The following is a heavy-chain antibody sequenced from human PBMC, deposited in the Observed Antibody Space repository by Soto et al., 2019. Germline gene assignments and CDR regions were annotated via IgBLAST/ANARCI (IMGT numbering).Heavy chain of an antibody. V-gene: IGHV4-34*01. CDR2: INHSGST. CDR1: GGSFSGYY. Sequence: QVQLQQWGAGLLKPSETLSLTCAVYGGSFSGYYWSWIRQPPGKGLEWIGEINHSGSTNYNPSLKIRVSISVDTSKNQFALKLSSVTAADTAVYYCARGFTVRGVRGWNYWGQGTLVTVSS. CDR3: ARGFTVRGVRGWNY. D-gene: IGHD3-10*01. J-gene: IGHJ4*02.